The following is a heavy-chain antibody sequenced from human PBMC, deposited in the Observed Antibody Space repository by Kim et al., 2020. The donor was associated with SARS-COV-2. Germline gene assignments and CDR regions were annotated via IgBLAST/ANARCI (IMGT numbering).Heavy chain of an antibody. CDR3: ARERRGIAAAGPNLDS. V-gene: IGHV4-4*07. J-gene: IGHJ4*02. D-gene: IGHD6-13*01. Sequence: SRKGRVTMSVDTSKNQFSRKLSSVTAADTAVYYCARERRGIAAAGPNLDSWGQGTLVTVSS.